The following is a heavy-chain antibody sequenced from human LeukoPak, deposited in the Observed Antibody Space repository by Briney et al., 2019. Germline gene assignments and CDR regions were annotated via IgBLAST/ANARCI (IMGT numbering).Heavy chain of an antibody. CDR2: ISGSSGHT. J-gene: IGHJ4*02. CDR1: GLTFSSYA. D-gene: IGHD5-12*01. V-gene: IGHV3-23*01. Sequence: GGSLRLSCAASGLTFSSYAMSWVRQAPGKGLEWVSAISGSSGHTYYADSVKGRFTISRDNSKNTLYLQMNSLRAEDTAVYYCVKADSGYDLLFDYWGQGTLVTVSS. CDR3: VKADSGYDLLFDY.